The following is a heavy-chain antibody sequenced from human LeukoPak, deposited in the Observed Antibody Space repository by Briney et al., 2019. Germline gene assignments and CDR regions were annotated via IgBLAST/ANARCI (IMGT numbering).Heavy chain of an antibody. Sequence: GASVTVSCKASGYTFTSYGISWVRQAPGQGLEWMGWISAYNGNTNYAQKLQGRVTMTTDTSTSTAYMELRSLRSDDTAVYYCARDEETAAIAYYYYGMDVWGQGTTVTVSS. V-gene: IGHV1-18*01. J-gene: IGHJ6*02. CDR3: ARDEETAAIAYYYYGMDV. CDR2: ISAYNGNT. CDR1: GYTFTSYG. D-gene: IGHD2-2*02.